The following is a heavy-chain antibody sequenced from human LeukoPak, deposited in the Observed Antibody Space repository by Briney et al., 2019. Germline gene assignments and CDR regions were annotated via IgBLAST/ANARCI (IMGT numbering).Heavy chain of an antibody. CDR1: GFTFSSYG. J-gene: IGHJ5*02. CDR2: ISGSGGST. Sequence: GRSLRLSCAASGFTFSSYGMHWVRQAPGKGREWVSAISGSGGSTYYADSVKGRFTISRDNSKNTLYLQMNSLRAEDTAVYYCAKELAAAGTGTWGQGTLVTVSS. CDR3: AKELAAAGTGT. D-gene: IGHD6-13*01. V-gene: IGHV3-23*01.